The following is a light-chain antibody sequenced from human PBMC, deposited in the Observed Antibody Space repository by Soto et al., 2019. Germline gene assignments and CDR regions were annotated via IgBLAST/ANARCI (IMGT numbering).Light chain of an antibody. CDR2: GAS. J-gene: IGKJ3*01. CDR1: QRVSSKY. CDR3: QHYDSTSFT. V-gene: IGKV3-20*01. Sequence: EIVLTQSPGTLSLSPGERATLSCRASQRVSSKYLAWYQQKLGQAPGLLIYGASSRATGIPDRFSGSGSGTDFTLTISSLETEDFAVYFCQHYDSTSFTFGPGTKVDIK.